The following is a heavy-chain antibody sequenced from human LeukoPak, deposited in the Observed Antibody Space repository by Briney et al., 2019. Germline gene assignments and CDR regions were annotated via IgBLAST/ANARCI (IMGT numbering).Heavy chain of an antibody. J-gene: IGHJ4*01. V-gene: IGHV3-23*01. CDR3: AILWGFLEWLSNFDS. CDR1: GFTFRKYV. CDR2: ISGSDGST. Sequence: PGGSLRLSCAASGFTFRKYVMNWVRQAPEKGLEWVSGISGSDGSTYYADSVKGRFIISRDNSKNTLYLQMNSLRAEDTAVYYCAILWGFLEWLSNFDSWGQVPWSPSPQ. D-gene: IGHD3-3*01.